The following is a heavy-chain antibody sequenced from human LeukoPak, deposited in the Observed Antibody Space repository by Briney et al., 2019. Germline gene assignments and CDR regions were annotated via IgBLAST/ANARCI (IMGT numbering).Heavy chain of an antibody. CDR3: AKSFGYKGQEGSLFHY. CDR2: ISWDGASA. Sequence: GGSLRLSCAASGFTFDEYAMHWVRQAPGKGLEWVSLISWDGASAYYADSVKGRFTISRDNSKSSLYLQMNRLNTEDTASYYCAKSFGYKGQEGSLFHYWGQGTLVTVSS. J-gene: IGHJ4*02. D-gene: IGHD5-24*01. V-gene: IGHV3-43*01. CDR1: GFTFDEYA.